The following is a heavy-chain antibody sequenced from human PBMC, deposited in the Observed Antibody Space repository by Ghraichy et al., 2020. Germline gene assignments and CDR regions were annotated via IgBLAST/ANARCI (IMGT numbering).Heavy chain of an antibody. V-gene: IGHV4-34*01. CDR3: ARGAPSCWFDP. J-gene: IGHJ5*02. Sequence: ETLSLTCAVYGGSFSGYYWSWIRQPPGKGLEWIGEINHSGSTNYNPSLKSRVTISVDTSKNQFSLKLSSVTAADTAVYYCARGAPSCWFDPWGQGTLVTVSS. CDR2: INHSGST. CDR1: GGSFSGYY.